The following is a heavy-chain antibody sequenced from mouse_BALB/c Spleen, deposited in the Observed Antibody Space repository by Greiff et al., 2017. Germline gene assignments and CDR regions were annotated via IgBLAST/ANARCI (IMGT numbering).Heavy chain of an antibody. D-gene: IGHD2-12*01. Sequence: EVQLQQSGAELVKPGASVKLSCTASGFNIKDTYMHWVKQRPEQGLEWIGRIDPANGNTKYDPKFQGKATITADTSSNTAYLQLSSLTSEDTAVYYWARSLYEFYAMDYWGQGTSVTVSS. J-gene: IGHJ4*01. CDR3: ARSLYEFYAMDY. V-gene: IGHV14-3*02. CDR2: IDPANGNT. CDR1: GFNIKDTY.